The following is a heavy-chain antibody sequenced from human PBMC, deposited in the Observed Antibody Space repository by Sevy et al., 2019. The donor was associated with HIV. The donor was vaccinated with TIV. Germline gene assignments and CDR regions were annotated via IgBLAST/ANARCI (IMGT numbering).Heavy chain of an antibody. CDR3: AVVRAVVPAATTFYYYYGMDV. V-gene: IGHV1-46*01. J-gene: IGHJ6*02. CDR2: VNPSSGST. Sequence: ASVKVSCKASGYTFTSYYMHWVRQAPGQGLEWMGIVNPSSGSTSCAQKFQGRVTMTRDTSTSTVYMELSSLRSEDTAVYYCAVVRAVVPAATTFYYYYGMDVWDQGTTVTVSS. CDR1: GYTFTSYY. D-gene: IGHD2-2*01.